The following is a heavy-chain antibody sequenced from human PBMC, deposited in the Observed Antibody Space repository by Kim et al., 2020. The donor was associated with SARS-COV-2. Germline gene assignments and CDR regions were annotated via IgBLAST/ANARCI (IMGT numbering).Heavy chain of an antibody. V-gene: IGHV3-23*01. CDR3: ASSLGDGY. J-gene: IGHJ4*02. Sequence: SGLTTYYAACVRGRFTISRDNAKNTLYLQMTSLRAEDTAIYSCASSLGDGYWGQGTLVTVSS. D-gene: IGHD3-10*01. CDR2: SGLTT.